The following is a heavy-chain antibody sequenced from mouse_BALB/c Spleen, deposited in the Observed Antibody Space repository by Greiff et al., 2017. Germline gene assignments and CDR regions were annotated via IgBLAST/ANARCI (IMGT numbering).Heavy chain of an antibody. CDR2: INPSTGYT. D-gene: IGHD2-4*01. V-gene: IGHV1-7*01. CDR1: GYTFTSYW. CDR3: ARTTTMITTRAMDY. Sequence: QVQLQQSGAELAKPGASVKMSFKASGYTFTSYWMHWVKQRPGQGLEWIGYINPSTGYTEYNQKFKDKATLTADKSSSTAYMQLSSLTSEDSAVYYCARTTTMITTRAMDYWGQGTSVTVSS. J-gene: IGHJ4*01.